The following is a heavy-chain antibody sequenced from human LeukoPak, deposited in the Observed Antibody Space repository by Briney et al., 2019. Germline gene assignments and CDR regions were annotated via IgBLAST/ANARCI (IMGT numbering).Heavy chain of an antibody. V-gene: IGHV3-21*01. J-gene: IGHJ3*02. CDR2: ISSSSSYI. CDR3: AREGYYYGSGSYPDAFDI. Sequence: GGSLRLSCAASGFTFSSYSMNWVRQAPGKGLEWVPSISSSSSYIYYADSVKGRFTISRDNAKNSLYLQMNSLRAEDTAVYYCAREGYYYGSGSYPDAFDIWGQGTMVTVSS. D-gene: IGHD3-10*01. CDR1: GFTFSSYS.